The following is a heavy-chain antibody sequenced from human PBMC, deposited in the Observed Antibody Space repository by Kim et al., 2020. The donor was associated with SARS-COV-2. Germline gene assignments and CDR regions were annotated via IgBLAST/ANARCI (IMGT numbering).Heavy chain of an antibody. J-gene: IGHJ5*02. CDR1: GYSFTSYW. D-gene: IGHD6-13*01. V-gene: IGHV5-51*01. CDR2: IYPGDSDT. Sequence: GESLKISCKGFGYSFTSYWIGWVRQMPGKGLEWMGIIYPGDSDTRYSPSFQGQVIISVDKSTSTAYLQWSSLKASDTAMYYCARRNIAATGRDWFDPWGQGTLVTVSS. CDR3: ARRNIAATGRDWFDP.